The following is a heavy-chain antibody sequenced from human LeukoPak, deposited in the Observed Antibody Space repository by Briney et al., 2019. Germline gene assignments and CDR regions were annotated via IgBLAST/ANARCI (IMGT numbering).Heavy chain of an antibody. CDR3: ARTITIFGALGYFDY. CDR1: GTSISSGAYS. J-gene: IGHJ4*02. D-gene: IGHD3-3*01. CDR2: IYYSGNT. V-gene: IGHV4-31*03. Sequence: SQTLSLTCTVSGTSISSGAYSWSWDRQHPGKGLEWIAYIYYSGNTYYNPSLQRRVTISVDTSNNQFSLKLSSVTAADTAVYYCARTITIFGALGYFDYWGQGTLVTVST.